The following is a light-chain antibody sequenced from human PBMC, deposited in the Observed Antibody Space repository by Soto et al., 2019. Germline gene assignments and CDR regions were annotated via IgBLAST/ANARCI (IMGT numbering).Light chain of an antibody. CDR2: GAS. CDR3: QQYYSSPLT. J-gene: IGKJ1*01. Sequence: EIVLTQSPGTLSLSPGERATLSCRASQSISSSYLAWYQQKPGQAPRLLIYGASSRATGTPDRFSGSGSGTDFTLTISRLEPEDFAVYYCQQYYSSPLTFGLGTKVEIK. V-gene: IGKV3-20*01. CDR1: QSISSSY.